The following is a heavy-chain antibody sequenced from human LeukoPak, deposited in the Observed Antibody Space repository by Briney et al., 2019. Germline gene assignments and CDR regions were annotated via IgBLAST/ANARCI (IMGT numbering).Heavy chain of an antibody. CDR3: ARGTGSYYSLGY. V-gene: IGHV3-74*01. Sequence: GGSLRLSCAASGFTYSSYWMHWVRQAPGKGLVWVSRINSDGSSTSYADSVKGRFTISRDNAKNTLYLQMDSLRAEDTAMYYCARGTGSYYSLGYWGQGTLVTVSS. J-gene: IGHJ4*02. CDR1: GFTYSSYW. CDR2: INSDGSST. D-gene: IGHD1-26*01.